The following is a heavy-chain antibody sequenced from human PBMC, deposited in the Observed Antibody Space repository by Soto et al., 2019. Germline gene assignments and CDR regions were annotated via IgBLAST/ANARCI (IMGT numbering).Heavy chain of an antibody. D-gene: IGHD3-3*01. V-gene: IGHV4-30-4*01. J-gene: IGHJ3*02. CDR2: IYYSGST. CDR3: ARLAAHGITIFGGDAFDI. Sequence: SETLSLTCTVSGGSISSGDYYWSWIRQPPGKGLEWIGYIYYSGSTYYNPSLKSRVTISVDTSKNQFSLKLSSVTAADTAVYYCARLAAHGITIFGGDAFDIWGQGTMVTVSS. CDR1: GGSISSGDYY.